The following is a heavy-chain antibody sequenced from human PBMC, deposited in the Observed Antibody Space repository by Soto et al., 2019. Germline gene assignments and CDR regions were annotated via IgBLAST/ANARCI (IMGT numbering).Heavy chain of an antibody. V-gene: IGHV4-30-4*01. Sequence: SETLSLTCTVSGGSISSGDYYWSWIRQPPGKGLEWIGYIYYSGSTYYNPSLKSRVTISVDTSKNQFSLKLSSVTAADTAVYYCARDTLYYGMDVWGQGTTVTVSS. CDR2: IYYSGST. CDR1: GGSISSGDYY. D-gene: IGHD2-8*01. CDR3: ARDTLYYGMDV. J-gene: IGHJ6*02.